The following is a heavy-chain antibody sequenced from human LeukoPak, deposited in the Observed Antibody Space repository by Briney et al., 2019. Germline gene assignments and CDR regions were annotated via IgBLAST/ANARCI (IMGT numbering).Heavy chain of an antibody. D-gene: IGHD1-26*01. CDR1: GGSVSSGSYF. Sequence: SETLSLTCTVSGGSVSSGSYFWTWIRQPPGKGLEWIGYVYYSGSTNCNPSLKSRVTISVDTSKNQFSLKVSSVTAADTAVYYCAREVIVGATGYYYYGMDVWGQGTTVTVSS. J-gene: IGHJ6*02. CDR2: VYYSGST. CDR3: AREVIVGATGYYYYGMDV. V-gene: IGHV4-61*01.